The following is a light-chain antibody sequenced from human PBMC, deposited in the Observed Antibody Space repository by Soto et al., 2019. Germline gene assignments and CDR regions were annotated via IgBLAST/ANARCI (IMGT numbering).Light chain of an antibody. CDR3: QQYVNSPYT. Sequence: EIVLTQSPGTLSLSPGEKATLSCRANQSFSSIFLAWYQQKPGQAPRLLIYGASRRATGFADRFSGSGSGTDFTLTISRLEPEDFAVYYCQQYVNSPYTFGQGTKLEI. CDR1: QSFSSIF. J-gene: IGKJ2*01. V-gene: IGKV3-20*01. CDR2: GAS.